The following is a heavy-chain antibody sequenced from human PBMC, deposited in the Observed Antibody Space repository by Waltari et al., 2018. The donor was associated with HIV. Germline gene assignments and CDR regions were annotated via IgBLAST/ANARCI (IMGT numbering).Heavy chain of an antibody. V-gene: IGHV3-21*01. CDR3: ARERSVRY. J-gene: IGHJ4*02. CDR1: GFTFSSYN. CDR2: ISSSSSYI. Sequence: EVQLVESGGGLVKPGGSLRLSCAASGFTFSSYNMNWVRQAPGKGLEWVSSISSSSSYIDYAESVKGRFTISRDKAKNSLYLQMNSLRAEDTAVYYCARERSVRYWGQGTLVTVSS.